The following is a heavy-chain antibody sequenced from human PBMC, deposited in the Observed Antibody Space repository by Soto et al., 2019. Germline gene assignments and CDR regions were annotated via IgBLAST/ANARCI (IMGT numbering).Heavy chain of an antibody. CDR3: ARDRLSPVPAYYYYYMDV. CDR1: GFTFSSYS. V-gene: IGHV3-21*01. Sequence: GGSLRLSCAASGFTFSSYSMNWVRQAPGKGLEWVSSISSSSSYIYYADSVKGRFTISRDNSKNTLYLQMNSLRAEDTAVYYCARDRLSPVPAYYYYYMDVWGKGTTVTVSS. J-gene: IGHJ6*03. CDR2: ISSSSSYI. D-gene: IGHD2-2*01.